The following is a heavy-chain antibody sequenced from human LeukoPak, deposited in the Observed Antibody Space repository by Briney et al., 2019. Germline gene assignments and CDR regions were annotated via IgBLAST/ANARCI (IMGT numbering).Heavy chain of an antibody. D-gene: IGHD3-16*01. Sequence: PGGSLRLSCAASGFTFSSYSMNWVRQSPGKGLEWVANINQDGSKTSYVDSVRGRFTISRDNAKNSLFLQMNSLRAEDTAVYYCEGGTYWGQGTLVTVSS. V-gene: IGHV3-7*02. J-gene: IGHJ4*02. CDR1: GFTFSSYS. CDR3: EGGTY. CDR2: INQDGSKT.